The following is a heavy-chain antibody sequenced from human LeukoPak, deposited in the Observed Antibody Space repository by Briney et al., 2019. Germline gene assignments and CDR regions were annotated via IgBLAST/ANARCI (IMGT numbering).Heavy chain of an antibody. D-gene: IGHD6-13*01. J-gene: IGHJ6*02. V-gene: IGHV4-30-4*01. CDR3: ARDHSIAAATGYYCYYYGMDV. CDR1: GGSISSGDYY. CDR2: IYYSGST. Sequence: SETLSLTCTVSGGSISSGDYYWSWIRQPPGKGLEWIGYIYYSGSTYYNPSLKSRVTISVDTSKNQFSLKLSSVTAADTAVYYCARDHSIAAATGYYCYYYGMDVWGQGTTVTVSS.